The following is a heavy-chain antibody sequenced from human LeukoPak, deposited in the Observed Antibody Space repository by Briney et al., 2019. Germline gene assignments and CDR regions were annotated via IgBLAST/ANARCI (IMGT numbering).Heavy chain of an antibody. J-gene: IGHJ4*02. CDR2: IYYSGST. V-gene: IGHV4-59*01. CDR1: GGSISSYY. D-gene: IGHD3-10*01. Sequence: PSETLSLTCSVSGGSISSYYWSWIRQPPGKGLEWIGYIYYSGSTDYNPSLKSRVTISVDTSKNQFFLTLYSVTAADTAVYYCARLVFSIYLNDYWGQGTLVTVSS. CDR3: ARLVFSIYLNDY.